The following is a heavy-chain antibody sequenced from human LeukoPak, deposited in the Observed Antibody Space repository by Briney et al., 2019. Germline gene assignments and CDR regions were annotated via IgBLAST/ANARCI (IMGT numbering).Heavy chain of an antibody. D-gene: IGHD6-19*01. J-gene: IGHJ4*02. CDR2: IYYSGST. V-gene: IGHV4-59*01. Sequence: SETLSLTCTVSGGSISSYYWSWIRQPPGKGLEWIGYIYYSGSTNYNPSLKSRVTISVDTSKNQFSLKLSSVTAADTAVYYCARALAVAGTSDFDYWGQGTLVTVSS. CDR1: GGSISSYY. CDR3: ARALAVAGTSDFDY.